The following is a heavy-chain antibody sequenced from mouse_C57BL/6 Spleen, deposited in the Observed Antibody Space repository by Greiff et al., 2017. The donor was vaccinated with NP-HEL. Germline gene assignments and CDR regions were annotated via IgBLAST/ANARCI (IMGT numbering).Heavy chain of an antibody. J-gene: IGHJ4*01. CDR2: INPSNGGT. D-gene: IGHD1-1*01. V-gene: IGHV1-53*01. CDR3: ARWNWGTTVVAYYAMDY. Sequence: QVQLQQSGTELVKPGASVKLSCKASGYTFTSYWMHWVKQRPGQGLEWIGNINPSNGGTNYNEKFKSKATLTVDKSSSTAYMQLSSLTSEDSAVYYCARWNWGTTVVAYYAMDYWGQGTSVTVSS. CDR1: GYTFTSYW.